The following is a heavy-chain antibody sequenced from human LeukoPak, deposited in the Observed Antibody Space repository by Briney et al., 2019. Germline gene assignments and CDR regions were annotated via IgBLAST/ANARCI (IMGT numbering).Heavy chain of an antibody. D-gene: IGHD1-1*01. Sequence: PGGSLRLSCAASGFPFDDYAMLWVRQAPGKGLEWVSFISWHGGTTYYADSVKGRFTISRDSSKDSLYLQMNSLRAEDTALYYCAKSYDWPLDYWGQGTLVTVSS. J-gene: IGHJ4*02. CDR1: GFPFDDYA. CDR3: AKSYDWPLDY. CDR2: ISWHGGTT. V-gene: IGHV3-43D*03.